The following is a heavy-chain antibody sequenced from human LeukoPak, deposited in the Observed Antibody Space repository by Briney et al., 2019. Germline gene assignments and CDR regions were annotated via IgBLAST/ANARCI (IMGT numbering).Heavy chain of an antibody. CDR3: AKDRYSYAFEYSDS. CDR1: GFTFSSYW. V-gene: IGHV3-7*01. Sequence: GGSLRLSCAASGFTFSSYWMSWVRQAPGKGLEWVANIKQDGSEKYYVDSVKGRFTISRDNSKNTLSLQVSSLRTEDTAVYYCAKDRYSYAFEYSDSWGQGTLVTVSS. CDR2: IKQDGSEK. D-gene: IGHD5-18*01. J-gene: IGHJ4*02.